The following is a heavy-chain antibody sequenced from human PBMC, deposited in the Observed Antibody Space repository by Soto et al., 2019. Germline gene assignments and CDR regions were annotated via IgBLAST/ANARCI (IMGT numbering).Heavy chain of an antibody. J-gene: IGHJ4*02. CDR1: GFTFSSYS. D-gene: IGHD3-10*01. V-gene: IGHV3-48*01. CDR3: ARANYYGSPGDFDY. CDR2: ISSSSSTI. Sequence: EVQLVESGGGLVQPGWSLRLSCAASGFTFSSYSMNWVRQAPGKGLEWVSYISSSSSTIYYADSVKGRFTISRDNAKNSLYLQMNSLRAEVTAVYYCARANYYGSPGDFDYWGQGTLVTVSS.